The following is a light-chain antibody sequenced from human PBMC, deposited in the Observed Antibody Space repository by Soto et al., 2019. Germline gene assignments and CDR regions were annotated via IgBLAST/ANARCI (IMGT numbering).Light chain of an antibody. CDR3: GSWDSRASIVV. J-gene: IGLJ2*01. Sequence: QSVLTQPPSVSAAPGQRVTISCSGSGSNIGGNSVSWYQQFPVTAPKLLIYDNNKRPSEIPDRFSGSKSGTSATLGITGLQTGDEADYYCGSWDSRASIVVFGGGTKLTVL. CDR2: DNN. V-gene: IGLV1-51*01. CDR1: GSNIGGNS.